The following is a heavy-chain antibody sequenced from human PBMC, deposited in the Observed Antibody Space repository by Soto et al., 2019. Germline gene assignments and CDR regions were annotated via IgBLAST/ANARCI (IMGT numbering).Heavy chain of an antibody. Sequence: QVQLVQSGAQVKRPGASGMVYCKVYGSSLIDTPLHWVRQIPGKGLEWMGGFDLEERKYIYAQKIQGRVTMTDESSRLTAFMDLGSLGSEATAFYYSATQKADYSVDYWGQGTLVTVSS. CDR3: ATQKADYSVDY. V-gene: IGHV1-24*01. D-gene: IGHD4-17*01. CDR2: FDLEERKY. CDR1: GSSLIDTP. J-gene: IGHJ4*02.